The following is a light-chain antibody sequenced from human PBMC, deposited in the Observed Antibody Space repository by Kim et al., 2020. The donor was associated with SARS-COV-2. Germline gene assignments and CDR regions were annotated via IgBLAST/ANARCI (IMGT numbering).Light chain of an antibody. CDR3: QKYNGAPWT. CDR2: DAS. CDR1: QGISSY. Sequence: AYVGDRVPITCRASQGISSYVAWYQQKPGEVPRLLIYDASALQSGVPSRFSGSGSGTDFTLTISGLQPEDVATYYCQKYNGAPWTFGQGTKVDIK. V-gene: IGKV1-27*01. J-gene: IGKJ1*01.